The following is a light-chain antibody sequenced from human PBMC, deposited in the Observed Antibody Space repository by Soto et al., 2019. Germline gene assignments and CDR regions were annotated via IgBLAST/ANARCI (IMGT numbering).Light chain of an antibody. V-gene: IGKV3-20*01. CDR1: QSVSSRS. CDR2: GAS. CDR3: QQYGSSLWT. J-gene: IGKJ1*01. Sequence: EIVLTQSPGTLSLSPGERATLSCRASQSVSSRSLAWYQQKPGQAPRLLIYGASSRATGIPDRFSGSGSGTDFTLTISRLEPEDFAVYYCQQYGSSLWTFGQGTRMEIK.